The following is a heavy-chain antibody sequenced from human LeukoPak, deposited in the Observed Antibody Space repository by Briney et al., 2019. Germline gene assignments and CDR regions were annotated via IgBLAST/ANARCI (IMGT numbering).Heavy chain of an antibody. D-gene: IGHD4-17*01. CDR1: GGSISSGGYY. J-gene: IGHJ4*02. Sequence: SETLSLTCTVSGGSISSGGYYWSWIRQHPGKGLEWIGNIYYSGSTYYNPSLKSRVTISVDTSKNHFSLKLRSVTAADTAVYYCARQNYGDYATFDYWGQGTLVTVSS. CDR3: ARQNYGDYATFDY. CDR2: IYYSGST. V-gene: IGHV4-31*03.